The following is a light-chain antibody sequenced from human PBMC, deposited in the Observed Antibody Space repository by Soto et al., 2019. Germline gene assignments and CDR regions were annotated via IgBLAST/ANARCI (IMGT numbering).Light chain of an antibody. CDR2: DTS. J-gene: IGKJ1*01. CDR3: QQYNTWPPWT. CDR1: QSVISH. V-gene: IGKV3D-15*01. Sequence: ETVMTQSPDTLSVSPGERATLSCRASQSVISHLAWYQQKPGQAPRLLIYDTSTRATGIPARFSGSGSGTEFTLTINSLQSEDFAVYYCQQYNTWPPWTFGQGTKVEIK.